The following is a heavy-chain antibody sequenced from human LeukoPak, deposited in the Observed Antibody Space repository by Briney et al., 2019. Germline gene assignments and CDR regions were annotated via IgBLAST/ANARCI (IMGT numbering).Heavy chain of an antibody. CDR1: GFTVSSNY. CDR2: IYSGGST. CDR3: ARDTDSSSWYPFDY. D-gene: IGHD6-13*01. Sequence: GGSLRLSCAASGFTVSSNYMSWVRQAPGKGLEWVSVIYSGGSTYYADSVKGRFTISRDNSKNTLYHQMNSLRAEDTAVYYCARDTDSSSWYPFDYWGQGTLVTVSS. V-gene: IGHV3-66*01. J-gene: IGHJ4*02.